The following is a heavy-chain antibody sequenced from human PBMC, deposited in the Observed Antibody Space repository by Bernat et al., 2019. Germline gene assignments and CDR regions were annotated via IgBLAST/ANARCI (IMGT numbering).Heavy chain of an antibody. D-gene: IGHD2-8*01. J-gene: IGHJ4*02. CDR1: GFTFSSYW. CDR3: VRIGYSTSSLGIDY. CDR2: INRDGSIT. Sequence: EVQLVESGGDLVQPGGSLRLSCAASGFTFSSYWMHWVRHAPGKGLVWVARINRDGSITTYADSVRGRFTISSDNAKNTLFLQMISLRVEDTAVYYCVRIGYSTSSLGIDYWGQGALVSVSS. V-gene: IGHV3-74*01.